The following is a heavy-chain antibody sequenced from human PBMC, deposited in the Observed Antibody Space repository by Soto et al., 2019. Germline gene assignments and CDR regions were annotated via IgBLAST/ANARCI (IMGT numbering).Heavy chain of an antibody. J-gene: IGHJ6*02. CDR3: ARDRPMVRGYYYGMDV. Sequence: QVQLQESGPGLVKPSQTLSLTCTVSGGSISSGGYYWSWIRQHPGKGLEWIGYIYYSGSTYYNPSLKIRVTISVDTSKNQFSLKLSSVTAADTAVYYCARDRPMVRGYYYGMDVWGQGTTVTVSS. D-gene: IGHD3-10*01. CDR1: GGSISSGGYY. V-gene: IGHV4-31*03. CDR2: IYYSGST.